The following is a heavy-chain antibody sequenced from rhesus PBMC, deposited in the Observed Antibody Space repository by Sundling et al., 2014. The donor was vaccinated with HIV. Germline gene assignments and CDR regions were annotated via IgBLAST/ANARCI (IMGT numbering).Heavy chain of an antibody. J-gene: IGHJ4*01. Sequence: QVQLVQSGAEVKKPGSSVKVSCKASGYTFTDYFMQWVRQAPGQGLEWMGRINPKTGGTDYAQKFQGRVTMTRDTSTSTAYMELSSLRSEDTAVYYCATSGYCTNTTCYVIDYWGQGVLVTVSS. CDR1: GYTFTDYF. CDR2: INPKTGGT. V-gene: IGHV1-138*01. D-gene: IGHD2-2*01. CDR3: ATSGYCTNTTCYVIDY.